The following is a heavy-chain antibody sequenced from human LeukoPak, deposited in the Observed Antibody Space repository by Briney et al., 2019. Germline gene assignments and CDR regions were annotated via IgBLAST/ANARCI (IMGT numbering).Heavy chain of an antibody. CDR2: IIPIFGTA. V-gene: IGHV1-69*05. Sequence: SVKVSCKASGGTFSSYAISWVRQAPGQGLEWMGGIIPIFGTASYAQKFQGRVTITTDESTSTAYMELSSLRSEDTAVYYCARDRGYSSGWYGSRDAFDIWGQGTMVTVSS. J-gene: IGHJ3*02. D-gene: IGHD6-19*01. CDR1: GGTFSSYA. CDR3: ARDRGYSSGWYGSRDAFDI.